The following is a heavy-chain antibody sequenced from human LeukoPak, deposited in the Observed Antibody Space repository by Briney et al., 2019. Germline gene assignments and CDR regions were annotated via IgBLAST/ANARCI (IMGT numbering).Heavy chain of an antibody. CDR1: GFTFRSYA. CDR2: TTGGGDRT. J-gene: IGHJ5*02. V-gene: IGHV3-23*01. CDR3: AKDRATLVVPASSPTNWFDP. Sequence: GGSLRLSCAASGFTFRSYAMHWVRLAPGKGLEWVSATTGGGDRTYYTDSVKGRFTISSDNSKNTLYLQMTSLRAADTAVYYCAKDRATLVVPASSPTNWFDPWGQGTLVTVSS. D-gene: IGHD2-2*01.